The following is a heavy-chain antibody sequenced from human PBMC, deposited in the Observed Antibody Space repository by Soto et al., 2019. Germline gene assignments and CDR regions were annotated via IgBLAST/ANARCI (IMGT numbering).Heavy chain of an antibody. CDR3: ARVTYYYDSSGYYPSNWFDP. V-gene: IGHV4-30-2*01. CDR2: IYHSGST. J-gene: IGHJ5*02. CDR1: VGSISSGGYS. D-gene: IGHD3-22*01. Sequence: SETLSLTCAVSVGSISSGGYSWSWIRQPPGKGLEWIGYIYHSGSTYYNPSLKSRVTISVDRSKNQFSLKLSSVTAADTAVYYCARVTYYYDSSGYYPSNWFDPWGQGTLVTVSS.